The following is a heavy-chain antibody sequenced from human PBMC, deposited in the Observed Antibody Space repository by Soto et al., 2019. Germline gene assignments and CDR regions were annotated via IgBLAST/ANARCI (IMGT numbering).Heavy chain of an antibody. CDR2: TIPLFGTT. V-gene: IGHV1-69*01. Sequence: QVQLVQSSVEVKKPGSSVRVSCKAPGDTFKNSVISWVRQAPGQGLEWMGGTIPLFGTTDYAQKFQGRLTITTDESTTTAYMEVSRLTSEDTAVYYCVAELDFGKLSVVWGQGTTVIVSS. D-gene: IGHD3-10*01. CDR3: VAELDFGKLSVV. CDR1: GDTFKNSV. J-gene: IGHJ6*02.